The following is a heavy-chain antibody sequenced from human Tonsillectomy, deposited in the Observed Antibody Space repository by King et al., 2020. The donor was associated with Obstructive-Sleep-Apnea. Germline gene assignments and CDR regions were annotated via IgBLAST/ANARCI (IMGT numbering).Heavy chain of an antibody. V-gene: IGHV1-18*04. CDR1: GYIFTSYG. CDR2: INNDNTNYYT. Sequence: QLVQSGAEVKKPGASVKVSCKASGYIFTSYGISWVRQAPGQGLEWMGWINNDNTNYYTSYAQKVQGRGTMTTDTSTSTAYMELRRLSSDDTAVYFCARGPPWFGELKESTYYFDYWGPGTLVTVSS. D-gene: IGHD3-10*01. CDR3: ARGPPWFGELKESTYYFDY. J-gene: IGHJ4*02.